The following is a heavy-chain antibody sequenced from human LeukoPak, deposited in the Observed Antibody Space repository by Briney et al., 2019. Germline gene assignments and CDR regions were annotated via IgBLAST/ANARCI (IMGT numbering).Heavy chain of an antibody. CDR1: GFTFSSYA. J-gene: IGHJ4*02. D-gene: IGHD2-8*02. CDR2: ISGSVGSA. Sequence: PGGSLRLSCAASGFTFSSYAMSWVRQAPGKGLEWVSAISGSVGSAYYAHSVKGRFTITTDHSKNTLYLQMNSLRSEDTAVYYCAKATPDAAGGEYLDYWGQGTLVTVSS. CDR3: AKATPDAAGGEYLDY. V-gene: IGHV3-23*01.